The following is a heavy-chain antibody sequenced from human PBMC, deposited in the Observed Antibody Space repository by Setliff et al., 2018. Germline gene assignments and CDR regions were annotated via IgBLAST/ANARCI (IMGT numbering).Heavy chain of an antibody. CDR2: IYTSGST. V-gene: IGHV4-59*10. J-gene: IGHJ4*02. CDR1: GGSFSGYY. CDR3: ARGVAAAGPFDY. Sequence: PSETLSLTCAVYGGSFSGYYWSWIRQPPGKGLEWIGRIYTSGSTNYNPSLKSRVTMSVDTSKNQFSLKLSSVTAADTAVYYCARGVAAAGPFDYWGQGTLVTVSS. D-gene: IGHD6-13*01.